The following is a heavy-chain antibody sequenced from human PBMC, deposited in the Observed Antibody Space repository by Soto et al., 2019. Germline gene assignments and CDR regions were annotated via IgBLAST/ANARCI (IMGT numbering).Heavy chain of an antibody. CDR3: AREVVVVPAAISYYMDV. CDR1: GGTFSSYT. D-gene: IGHD2-2*01. J-gene: IGHJ6*03. CDR2: IIPILGIA. Sequence: ASVKVSCKASGGTFSSYTISWVRQAPGQGLEWMGMIIPILGIANYAQKFQGRVTITADKSTSTAYMELSSLRSEDTAVYYCAREVVVVPAAISYYMDVWGKGTTVTVSS. V-gene: IGHV1-69*04.